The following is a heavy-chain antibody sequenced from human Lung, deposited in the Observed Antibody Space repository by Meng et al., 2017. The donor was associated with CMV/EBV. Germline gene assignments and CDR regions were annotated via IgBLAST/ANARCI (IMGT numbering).Heavy chain of an antibody. Sequence: GGSLRLSCAASGFTFNSYWMSWVRQAPGEGLEWVGNIKHDGSETPDLDSVKGRITISRDNAKKSMYLQMKSVRVDDTAVYFCATGSGDNGAWGQGTRVTVSS. D-gene: IGHD3-10*01. V-gene: IGHV3-7*01. CDR1: GFTFNSYW. J-gene: IGHJ5*02. CDR3: ATGSGDNGA. CDR2: IKHDGSET.